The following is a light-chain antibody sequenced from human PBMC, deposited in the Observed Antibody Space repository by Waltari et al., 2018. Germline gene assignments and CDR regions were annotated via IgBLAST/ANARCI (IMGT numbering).Light chain of an antibody. CDR2: ANN. CDR3: ATWDATLDTWM. CDR1: SPTIAPDI. J-gene: IGLJ3*02. Sequence: QSVVTQSPSASGAPGQRVTLSCSESSPTIAPDIVNWYHQFPGTAPKLLIYANNQRPSGVPGRFSGSRSGTSASLVISGLQSEDEADYYCATWDATLDTWMFGGGTKVTVL. V-gene: IGLV1-44*01.